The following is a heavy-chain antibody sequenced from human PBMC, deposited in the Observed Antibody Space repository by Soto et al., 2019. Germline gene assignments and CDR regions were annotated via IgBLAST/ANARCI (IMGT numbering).Heavy chain of an antibody. Sequence: ETLSLTCTVSGGSISSYYWSWIRQPPGKGLEWIGYIYYSGSTNYNPSLKSRVTISVDTPKNQFSLKLSSVTAADTAVYYCARTHCSSTSCYTRDYYYYGMDVWGQGTTVTVSS. V-gene: IGHV4-59*01. CDR2: IYYSGST. CDR1: GGSISSYY. CDR3: ARTHCSSTSCYTRDYYYYGMDV. J-gene: IGHJ6*02. D-gene: IGHD2-2*02.